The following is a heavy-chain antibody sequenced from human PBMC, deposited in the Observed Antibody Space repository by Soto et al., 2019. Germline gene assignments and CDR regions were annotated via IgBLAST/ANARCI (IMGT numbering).Heavy chain of an antibody. Sequence: GGSLRLSCAASGFTFSSYSMNWVRQAPGKGLEWVSSISSSSSYIYYADSVKGRFTISRDNAKNSLYLQMNSLRAEDTAVYYCARDRSGYDYYYYYYMDVWGKGTTVTVSS. J-gene: IGHJ6*03. CDR3: ARDRSGYDYYYYYYMDV. CDR1: GFTFSSYS. D-gene: IGHD5-12*01. CDR2: ISSSSSYI. V-gene: IGHV3-21*01.